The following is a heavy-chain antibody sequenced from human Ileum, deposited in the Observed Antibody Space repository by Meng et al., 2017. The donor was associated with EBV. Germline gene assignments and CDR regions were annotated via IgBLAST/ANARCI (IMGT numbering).Heavy chain of an antibody. V-gene: IGHV6-1*01. CDR2: TYYRSRWYN. D-gene: IGHD3-22*01. CDR1: GDSVSSNSAS. Sequence: QVQLQQSGPVLVKPSQTISLTCDISGDSVSSNSASWNWIRQSPSRGLEWLGRTYYRSRWYNDYAVSVKGRITINSDTSKNRFSLQLNSVTPEDTAVYYCASGHFYDGCFYYPFDYWGQGTLVTVSS. CDR3: ASGHFYDGCFYYPFDY. J-gene: IGHJ4*02.